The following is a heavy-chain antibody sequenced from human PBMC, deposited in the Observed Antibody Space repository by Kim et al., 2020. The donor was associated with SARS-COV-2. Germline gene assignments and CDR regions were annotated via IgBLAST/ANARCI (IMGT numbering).Heavy chain of an antibody. D-gene: IGHD3-3*01. J-gene: IGHJ6*02. CDR1: GGTFSSYA. V-gene: IGHV1-69*13. CDR3: ASSIFGVVPQGFYYYYYGMDV. Sequence: SVKVSCKASGGTFSSYAISWVRQAPGQGLEWMGGIIPIFGTANYAQKFQGRVTITADESTSTAYMELSSLRSEDTAVYYCASSIFGVVPQGFYYYYYGMDVWGQGTTVTVSS. CDR2: IIPIFGTA.